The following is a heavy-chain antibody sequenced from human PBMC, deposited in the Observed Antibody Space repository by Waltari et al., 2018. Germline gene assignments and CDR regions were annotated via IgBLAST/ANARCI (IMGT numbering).Heavy chain of an antibody. CDR3: AKDVEGELYYFDN. CDR2: VGFDGRNK. J-gene: IGHJ4*02. D-gene: IGHD3-16*01. CDR1: GFSFGSFA. V-gene: IGHV3-30*18. Sequence: VQLVESGGGVVQPGRSLRLSGEASGFSFGSFAMHWVRRSPGKGLDWVAVVGFDGRNKFYAESVKGRFTISRDNSKNTLYLQMESLRAEDTAIYYCAKDVEGELYYFDNWGQGTLVTVSS.